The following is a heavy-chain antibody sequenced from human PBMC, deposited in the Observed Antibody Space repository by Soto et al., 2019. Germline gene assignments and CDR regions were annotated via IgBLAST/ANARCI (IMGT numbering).Heavy chain of an antibody. J-gene: IGHJ4*02. D-gene: IGHD5-12*01. CDR2: INSNGGST. CDR3: ARTSGYAFDY. Sequence: SLRLSCAASGFTFSSYAMHWVRQAPGKGLEYVSVINSNGGSTDYANSVKGRFTISRDNSKNTLYLQMGSLRAEDMAVYYCARTSGYAFDYWGRGTLVTVSS. V-gene: IGHV3-64*01. CDR1: GFTFSSYA.